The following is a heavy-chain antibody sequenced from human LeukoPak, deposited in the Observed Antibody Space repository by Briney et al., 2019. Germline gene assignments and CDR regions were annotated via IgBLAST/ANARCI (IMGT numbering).Heavy chain of an antibody. CDR2: ISDRGGST. Sequence: GGSLRLSCAASGFTFSNYAMSWVRQAPGKGLEWVSGISDRGGSTYYADSVEGRFTISRDNSKNTLYLQMNSLRAEDTAVYYCAKHPGYSSGWFYFDYWGQGTLVTVSS. CDR3: AKHPGYSSGWFYFDY. V-gene: IGHV3-23*01. J-gene: IGHJ4*02. D-gene: IGHD6-19*01. CDR1: GFTFSNYA.